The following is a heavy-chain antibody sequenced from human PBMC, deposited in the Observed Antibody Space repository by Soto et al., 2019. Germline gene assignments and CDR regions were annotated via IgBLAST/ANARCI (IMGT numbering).Heavy chain of an antibody. CDR2: ISWNSGSI. V-gene: IGHV3-9*01. Sequence: GGSLRLSCAASGFTFDDYAMHWVRQAPGKGLEWVSGISWNSGSIGYADSVKGRFTISRDNAKNSLYLQMNSLRAEDTALYYCAKDIAAAAAFDIWGQGTMVTVSS. CDR3: AKDIAAAAAFDI. D-gene: IGHD6-13*01. J-gene: IGHJ3*02. CDR1: GFTFDDYA.